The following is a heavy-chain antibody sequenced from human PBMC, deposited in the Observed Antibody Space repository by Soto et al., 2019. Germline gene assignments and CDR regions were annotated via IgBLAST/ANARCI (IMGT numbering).Heavy chain of an antibody. J-gene: IGHJ3*02. CDR2: ISGSGSYT. Sequence: RRLSCVTSGFNFSDYYMGWVRQAPGKGLEVVSYISGSGSYTLYADSVKGRFTVSRDNANNSLSLLMSRLRGEDTAVYYCVRDSSTYYGGRKEFGAFDIWGLGTVVTVSS. V-gene: IGHV3-11*05. CDR3: VRDSSTYYGGRKEFGAFDI. D-gene: IGHD4-17*01. CDR1: GFNFSDYY.